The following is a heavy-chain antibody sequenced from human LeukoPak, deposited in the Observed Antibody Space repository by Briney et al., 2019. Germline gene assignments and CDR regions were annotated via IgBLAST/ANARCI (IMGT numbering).Heavy chain of an antibody. V-gene: IGHV4-59*01. D-gene: IGHD3-22*01. J-gene: IGHJ4*02. CDR1: GGSISGYY. CDR3: ARVTGYMIEDYFDY. CDR2: MYYNGNT. Sequence: SETLSLTCTVSGGSISGYYWTWIRQPPGKGLEWIGYMYYNGNTNYNPSLKSRVTISVKTSKNQFSLKLSSVTAADTAVYYCARVTGYMIEDYFDYWGQGTLVTVSS.